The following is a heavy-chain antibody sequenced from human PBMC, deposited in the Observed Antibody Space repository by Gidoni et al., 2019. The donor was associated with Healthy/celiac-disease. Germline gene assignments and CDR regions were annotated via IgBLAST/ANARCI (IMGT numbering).Heavy chain of an antibody. D-gene: IGHD1-1*01. J-gene: IGHJ4*02. Sequence: NGNTNYAQKLQGRVTMTTDTSTSTAYMELRSLRSDDTAVYYCARDLNAGGFDYWGQGTLVTVSS. CDR2: NGNT. V-gene: IGHV1-18*01. CDR3: ARDLNAGGFDY.